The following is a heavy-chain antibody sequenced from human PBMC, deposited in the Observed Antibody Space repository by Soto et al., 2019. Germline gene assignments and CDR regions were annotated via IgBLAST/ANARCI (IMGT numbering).Heavy chain of an antibody. V-gene: IGHV4-31*03. CDR1: GGSISSSSYY. Sequence: SETLSLTCTVSGGSISSSSYYWSWIRQHPGEGLEWIGYIYSRGNTYYNPSLKSRVTISLDTSDNQFSLTLSSVTAADTAVYYCARGTYYFYMDVWGKGTTVTVSS. CDR2: IYSRGNT. CDR3: ARGTYYFYMDV. J-gene: IGHJ6*03.